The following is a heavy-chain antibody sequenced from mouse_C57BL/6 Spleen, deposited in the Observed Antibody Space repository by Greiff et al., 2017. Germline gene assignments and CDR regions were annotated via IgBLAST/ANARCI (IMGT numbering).Heavy chain of an antibody. CDR1: GFTFSSYA. CDR2: ISSGGDYI. D-gene: IGHD2-1*01. J-gene: IGHJ2*01. CDR3: TRGALYQYYFDY. Sequence: EVQLVESGEGLVKPGGSLKLSCAASGFTFSSYAMSWVRQTPEKRLEWVAYISSGGDYIYYADTVKGRFTISRDNARNTLYLQMSSLKSEDTAMYYCTRGALYQYYFDYWGQGTTLTVSS. V-gene: IGHV5-9-1*02.